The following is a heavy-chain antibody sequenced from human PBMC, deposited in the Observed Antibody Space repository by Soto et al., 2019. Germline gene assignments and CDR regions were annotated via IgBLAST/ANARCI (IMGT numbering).Heavy chain of an antibody. D-gene: IGHD3-3*01. V-gene: IGHV3-23*01. CDR1: GFTFNNYA. Sequence: EVHLLESGGDLVQPGGSLRLSCAASGFTFNNYAMTWVRQAPGKGLEWVSSIGAGGEETHYAYSVKGRFTISRDSSRTTLYLQMNTRRADDTAIYYCVKDWSGTTCSCMGVWGQGTTVTVS. J-gene: IGHJ6*02. CDR3: VKDWSGTTCSCMGV. CDR2: IGAGGEET.